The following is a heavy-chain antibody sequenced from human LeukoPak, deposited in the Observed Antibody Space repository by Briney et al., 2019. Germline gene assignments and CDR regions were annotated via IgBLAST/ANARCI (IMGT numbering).Heavy chain of an antibody. CDR1: GGSISDYY. D-gene: IGHD3-22*01. J-gene: IGHJ2*01. CDR2: IYYSGTT. Sequence: SETLSLTCTVSGGSISDYYWSWIRQPPGKGLEWIGYIYYSGTTKYNPSLKSRVTLSVDTSKNQFSLNLSSVTAADTAVYYCARTSYYYDTSGHNWYFALWGRGTLVTVSS. V-gene: IGHV4-59*08. CDR3: ARTSYYYDTSGHNWYFAL.